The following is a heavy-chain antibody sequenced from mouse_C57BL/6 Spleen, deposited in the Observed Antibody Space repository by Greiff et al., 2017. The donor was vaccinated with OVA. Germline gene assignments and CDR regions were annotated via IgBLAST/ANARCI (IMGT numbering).Heavy chain of an antibody. Sequence: VQLQQPGAELVRPGTSVKLSCKASGYTFTSYWMHWVKQRPGQGLEWIGVIDPSDSYTNYNQKFKGKATLTVDTSSSTAYMQLSSLTSEDSAVYYCAREDSNYDYAMDYWGQGTSVTVSS. CDR3: AREDSNYDYAMDY. J-gene: IGHJ4*01. CDR2: IDPSDSYT. CDR1: GYTFTSYW. D-gene: IGHD2-5*01. V-gene: IGHV1-59*01.